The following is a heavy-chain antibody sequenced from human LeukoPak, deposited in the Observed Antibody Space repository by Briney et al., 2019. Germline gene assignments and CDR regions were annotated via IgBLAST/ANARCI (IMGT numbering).Heavy chain of an antibody. J-gene: IGHJ3*02. V-gene: IGHV1-2*02. CDR3: ARELTIFGAAWAFDI. Sequence: ASVKVSCKASGYTFTGYYMHWVRQAPGQGLEWMGWINPNSGGTNYAQKFQGRVTMTRDTSISTAYMELSRLRSDDTAVYYCARELTIFGAAWAFDIWGQGTMVTVSS. CDR2: INPNSGGT. CDR1: GYTFTGYY. D-gene: IGHD3-3*01.